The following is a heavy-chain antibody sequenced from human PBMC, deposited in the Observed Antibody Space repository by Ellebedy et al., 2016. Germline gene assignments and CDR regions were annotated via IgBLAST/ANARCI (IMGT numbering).Heavy chain of an antibody. Sequence: GESLKISXAASGFTFSTYSMNWVRQAPGKGLEWVSSISSSSSYIYYADSVKGRFTISRDNAKNSLYLQMNSLRAEDTAVYYCARAQADCSSTSCLYDAFDIWGQGTMVTVSS. CDR3: ARAQADCSSTSCLYDAFDI. V-gene: IGHV3-21*01. CDR2: ISSSSSYI. J-gene: IGHJ3*02. CDR1: GFTFSTYS. D-gene: IGHD2-2*01.